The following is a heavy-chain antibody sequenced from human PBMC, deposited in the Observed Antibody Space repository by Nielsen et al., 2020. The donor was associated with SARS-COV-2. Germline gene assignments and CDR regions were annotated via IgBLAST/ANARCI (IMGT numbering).Heavy chain of an antibody. CDR2: MSHFGTT. V-gene: IGHV4-4*08. Sequence: ESLKISCAASGFSFSNAWMSWVRQPPGNRLEWIGYMSHFGTTYYNPSLKGRVTISVDTSKSHFSLRLSSVTAADTAIYYCAGTFADVQDYSSGLEYWGQGTLVAVSS. D-gene: IGHD6-19*01. J-gene: IGHJ4*02. CDR3: AGTFADVQDYSSGLEY. CDR1: GFSFSNAW.